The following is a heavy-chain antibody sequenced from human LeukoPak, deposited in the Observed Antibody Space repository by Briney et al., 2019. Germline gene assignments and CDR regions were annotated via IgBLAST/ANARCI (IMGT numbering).Heavy chain of an antibody. V-gene: IGHV3-74*01. CDR2: VKSDGSNP. D-gene: IGHD3-10*01. CDR1: RFSFSNYW. CDR3: TRDIVSGSGSLDD. J-gene: IGHJ4*02. Sequence: GGSLRLSCAASRFSFSNYWMHWVRQAPGKGLVWVSRVKSDGSNPSYADSVKGRFTNSRDNAENMLYLQMNTLGAEDTDVYYCTRDIVSGSGSLDDWGQGTLVTVSS.